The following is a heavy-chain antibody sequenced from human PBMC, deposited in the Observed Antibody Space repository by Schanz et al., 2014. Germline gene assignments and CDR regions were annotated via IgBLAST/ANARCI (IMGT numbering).Heavy chain of an antibody. Sequence: QVHLVQSGAEVKKPGSSVKVSCKASGGTFSSDTFSWVRQAPGQGLEWMGRVIPILGIANYAQKFQGRVTITADRSTSTAYMELSSLRSEDTAVYYCARGYGDSPTDFWGQGTLVTDSS. J-gene: IGHJ4*02. CDR1: GGTFSSDT. CDR2: VIPILGIA. CDR3: ARGYGDSPTDF. V-gene: IGHV1-69*02. D-gene: IGHD4-17*01.